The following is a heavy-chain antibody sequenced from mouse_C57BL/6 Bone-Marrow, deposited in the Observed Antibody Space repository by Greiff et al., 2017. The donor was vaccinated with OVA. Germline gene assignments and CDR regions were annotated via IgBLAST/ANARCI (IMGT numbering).Heavy chain of an antibody. Sequence: QVQLQQPGAELVKPGASVKMSCKASGYTFTSYWITWVKQRPGQGLEWIGDIYPGSGSTNYNEKFKSKATLTVDTSSSTAYMQLSSLTSEDSAVYYCARSYYYDYDEWNYYAMDYWGQGTSVTVSS. CDR1: GYTFTSYW. CDR2: IYPGSGST. V-gene: IGHV1-55*01. CDR3: ARSYYYDYDEWNYYAMDY. D-gene: IGHD2-4*01. J-gene: IGHJ4*01.